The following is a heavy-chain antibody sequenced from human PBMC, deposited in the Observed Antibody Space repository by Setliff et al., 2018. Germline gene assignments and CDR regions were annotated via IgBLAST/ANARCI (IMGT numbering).Heavy chain of an antibody. CDR1: GGSVSTFY. Sequence: SETLSLTCRVSGGSVSTFYWTWIRQPPGKGLEWIGYIFTSGSTQYNPSLKSRVTISIDTSKSQFSLNLSSVTAADTAVYYCARARSLDFDYWGQGMLVTVSS. CDR3: ARARSLDFDY. CDR2: IFTSGST. V-gene: IGHV4-4*09. J-gene: IGHJ4*02.